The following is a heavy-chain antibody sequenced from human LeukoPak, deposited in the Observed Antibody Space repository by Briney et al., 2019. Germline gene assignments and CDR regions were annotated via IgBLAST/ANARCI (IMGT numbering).Heavy chain of an antibody. CDR2: ISYDESNK. J-gene: IGHJ4*02. CDR1: GFTFSSYA. V-gene: IGHV3-30-3*01. Sequence: PGGSLRLSCAASGFTFSSYAMHWVRQAPGKGLEWVAVISYDESNKYYADFVKGRLTISRDNSKNTLYLQMHSLRAEDTALYYCARETGSSVGSTDFDYWGQGTLVTVSS. D-gene: IGHD6-6*01. CDR3: ARETGSSVGSTDFDY.